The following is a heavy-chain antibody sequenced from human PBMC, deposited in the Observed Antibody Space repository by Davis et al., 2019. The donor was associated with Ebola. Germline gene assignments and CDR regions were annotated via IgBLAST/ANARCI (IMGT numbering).Heavy chain of an antibody. V-gene: IGHV4-39*02. CDR3: AREGHGDYGKAELVILNDAFDI. D-gene: IGHD4-17*01. CDR2: IYYSGST. CDR1: GGSISSSSYY. Sequence: GSLRLSCTVSGGSISSSSYYWGWIRQPPGKGLEWIGSIYYSGSTYYNPSLKSRVTISVDTSKNQFSLKLSSVTAADTAVYYCAREGHGDYGKAELVILNDAFDIWGQGTMVTVSS. J-gene: IGHJ3*02.